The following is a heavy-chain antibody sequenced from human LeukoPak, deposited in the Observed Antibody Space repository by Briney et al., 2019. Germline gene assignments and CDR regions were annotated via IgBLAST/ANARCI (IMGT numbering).Heavy chain of an antibody. Sequence: PGGSLRLSCAASGFTFSDHYMDWVRQVPGKGLEWVGRTRNKANSYTTEYAASVKGRFTISRDDSKNSLYLQMNSLKTEDTAVYYCARSGIAVAGPPYYYYYGMDVWGKGTTVTVSS. CDR2: TRNKANSYTT. V-gene: IGHV3-72*01. CDR3: ARSGIAVAGPPYYYYYGMDV. CDR1: GFTFSDHY. J-gene: IGHJ6*04. D-gene: IGHD6-19*01.